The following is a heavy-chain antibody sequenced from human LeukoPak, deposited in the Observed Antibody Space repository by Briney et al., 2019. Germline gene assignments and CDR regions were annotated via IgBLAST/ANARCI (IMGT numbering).Heavy chain of an antibody. J-gene: IGHJ4*02. D-gene: IGHD3-3*01. Sequence: GGSLRLSCAASGFTFSSYSMNWVRQAPGKGLEWVSSISSSSSYIYYADSVKGRFTISRDNAKNSLNLQMNSLRAEDTAVYYCASGVGVTDYWGQGTLVTVSS. CDR2: ISSSSSYI. CDR3: ASGVGVTDY. V-gene: IGHV3-21*01. CDR1: GFTFSSYS.